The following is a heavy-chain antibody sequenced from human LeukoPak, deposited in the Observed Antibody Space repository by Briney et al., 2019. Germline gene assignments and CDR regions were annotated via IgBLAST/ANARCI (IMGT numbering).Heavy chain of an antibody. CDR3: ARLSDF. CDR2: INYSGST. V-gene: IGHV4-39*01. CDR1: GGAISSDSYY. J-gene: IGHJ4*02. Sequence: PSETLSLTCSVSGGAISSDSYYWGWIRQPPGKGLEWIASINYSGSTYYNPSLNSRATISVDTSKTQFSLRLSSVTAADTAVYYCARLSDFWGQVILVTVSS.